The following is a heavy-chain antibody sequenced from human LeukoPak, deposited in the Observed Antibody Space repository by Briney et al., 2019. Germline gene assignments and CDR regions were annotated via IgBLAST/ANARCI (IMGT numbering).Heavy chain of an antibody. D-gene: IGHD5-18*01. CDR3: VSPRGFSYGYFDY. CDR1: RGSISSSSAY. V-gene: IGHV4-39*01. Sequence: SETLSRTCTVSRGSISSSSAYWGWIRQPPGKGLEWIGSIYYSKNTYYNPSLKSRVTISADTSKNQFSLTLGSVSATDTAVYYCVSPRGFSYGYFDYWGQGTLVTVSS. CDR2: IYYSKNT. J-gene: IGHJ4*02.